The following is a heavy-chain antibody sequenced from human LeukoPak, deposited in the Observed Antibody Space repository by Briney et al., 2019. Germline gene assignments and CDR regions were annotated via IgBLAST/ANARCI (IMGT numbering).Heavy chain of an antibody. CDR3: ARSPVVVPAAMAFYYYMDV. Sequence: ASVKVSCKASGYTFTSYDINWVRQATGQGLEWMGWMNPNSGNTGYAQKFQGRVTMTRNTSISTAYMELSSLRSEDTAVYYCARSPVVVPAAMAFYYYMDVWGKGTTVTISS. V-gene: IGHV1-8*01. CDR1: GYTFTSYD. J-gene: IGHJ6*03. D-gene: IGHD2-2*01. CDR2: MNPNSGNT.